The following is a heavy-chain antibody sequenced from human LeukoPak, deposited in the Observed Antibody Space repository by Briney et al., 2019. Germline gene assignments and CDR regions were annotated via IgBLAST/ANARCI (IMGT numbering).Heavy chain of an antibody. CDR1: GGSISSSSYY. CDR2: IYYSGST. J-gene: IGHJ4*02. CDR3: ASQESILTGYYLDY. V-gene: IGHV4-39*01. D-gene: IGHD3-9*01. Sequence: SETLSLTCTVSGGSISSSSYYWGWIRQPPGKGLEWIGSIYYSGSTYYHPSLKSRVTISVDTSKNQFSLKLRSVTAADTAVYYCASQESILTGYYLDYWGQGTLVTVSS.